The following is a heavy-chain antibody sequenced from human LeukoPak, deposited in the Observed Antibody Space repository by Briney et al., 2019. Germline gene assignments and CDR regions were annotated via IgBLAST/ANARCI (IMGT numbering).Heavy chain of an antibody. D-gene: IGHD6-13*01. Sequence: GGSLRLSCAASGFTFSSYSMNWVRQAPGKGLEWVSGISWNSGSIGYADSVKGRFTISRDNAKNSLYLQMNSLRAEDTALYYCAKDIGSSQDAFDIWGQGTMVTVSS. CDR1: GFTFSSYS. V-gene: IGHV3-9*01. CDR2: ISWNSGSI. J-gene: IGHJ3*02. CDR3: AKDIGSSQDAFDI.